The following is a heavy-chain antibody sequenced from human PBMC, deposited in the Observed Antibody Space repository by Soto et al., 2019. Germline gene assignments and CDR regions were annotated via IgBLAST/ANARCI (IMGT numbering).Heavy chain of an antibody. Sequence: PSETLSLTCAVSGYSISSGYYWGWIRQPPGKGLEWIGSIHHSGSTYYNPSLKSRVTISVDTSKNQFSLKLSSVTAADTAVYYCAGRSDSSGWYYWGQGTLVTVSS. CDR2: IHHSGST. V-gene: IGHV4-38-2*01. CDR1: GYSISSGYY. CDR3: AGRSDSSGWYY. D-gene: IGHD6-19*01. J-gene: IGHJ4*02.